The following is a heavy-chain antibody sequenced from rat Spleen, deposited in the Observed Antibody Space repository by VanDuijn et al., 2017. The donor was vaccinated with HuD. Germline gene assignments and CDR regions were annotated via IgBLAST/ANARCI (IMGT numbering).Heavy chain of an antibody. CDR1: GFTFNNYW. CDR3: AREEPPVTY. D-gene: IGHD3-1*01. J-gene: IGHJ2*01. CDR2: ITNTGGST. V-gene: IGHV5-31*01. Sequence: EVQLVESDGGLVQPGRSLKLSCVASGFTFNNYWMTWIRQAPGKGLEWVASITNTGGSTYYPDSVKGRFTISRDNAQNTLYLQMSKLGSEDTAIYYCAREEPPVTYWGQGVMVTVSP.